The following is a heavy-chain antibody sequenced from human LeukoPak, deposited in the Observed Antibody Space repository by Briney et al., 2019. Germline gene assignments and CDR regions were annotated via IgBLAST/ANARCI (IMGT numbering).Heavy chain of an antibody. J-gene: IGHJ6*02. CDR1: GFTFSSYD. CDR3: ARVRTGSVGYYSMDV. Sequence: GGSLRLSCAASGFTFSSYDMHCVRQVTGKGLEWVSAVGTVGDTYYPGSVKGRFTVSRENARNSLYLQMNSLRAGDTAVYYCARVRTGSVGYYSMDVWGQGTTVTVSS. D-gene: IGHD1-26*01. CDR2: VGTVGDT. V-gene: IGHV3-13*01.